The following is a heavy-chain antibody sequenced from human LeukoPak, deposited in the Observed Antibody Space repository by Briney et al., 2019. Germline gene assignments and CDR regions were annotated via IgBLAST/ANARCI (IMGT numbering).Heavy chain of an antibody. V-gene: IGHV3-13*01. CDR3: ARGSGTYYVTDFDY. CDR2: TGTDGDT. CDR1: GFTFSSYD. D-gene: IGHD1-26*01. Sequence: GGSVRLSCAASGFTFSSYDMHWVRQATGKGLEWVSTTGTDGDTYYPGSVKGRFTVSRENAKNSLYLQMNSLRAEDTAIYYCARGSGTYYVTDFDYWGQGTLVTVSS. J-gene: IGHJ4*02.